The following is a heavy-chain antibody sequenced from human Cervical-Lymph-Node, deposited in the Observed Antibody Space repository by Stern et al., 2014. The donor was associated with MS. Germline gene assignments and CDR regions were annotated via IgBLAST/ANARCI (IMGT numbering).Heavy chain of an antibody. V-gene: IGHV5-51*01. CDR1: GYSFTDFW. Sequence: EVQLVQSGAEVQKPGESLRISCKGSGYSFTDFWVAWVRQMPGKGLEGMGIIYPGDSDTRYSPSFQGQFTISADKSVNTAYLQWRGLKDSDTAMYYCARLRSTSWFDLWGQGTQVTVSS. CDR2: IYPGDSDT. D-gene: IGHD2-2*01. CDR3: ARLRSTSWFDL. J-gene: IGHJ5*02.